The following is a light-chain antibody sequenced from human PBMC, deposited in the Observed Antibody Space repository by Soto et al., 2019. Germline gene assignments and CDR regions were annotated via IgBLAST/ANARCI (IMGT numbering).Light chain of an antibody. J-gene: IGKJ2*01. V-gene: IGKV3-11*01. CDR3: QQRSNWPPVYT. CDR1: QSVSSY. Sequence: EIVLTQSPATLSLSPGERATLSCRASQSVSSYLAWYQQKPGQAPRLLIYDASNRATGIPARFSGSGSGTDFTPTISSLEHEDFAVYYCQQRSNWPPVYTFGQGTKLEIK. CDR2: DAS.